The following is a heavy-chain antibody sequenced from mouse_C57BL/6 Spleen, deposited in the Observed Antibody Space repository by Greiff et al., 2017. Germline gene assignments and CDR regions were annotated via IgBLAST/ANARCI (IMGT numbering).Heavy chain of an antibody. J-gene: IGHJ1*03. Sequence: QVQLKQPGAELVKPGASVKLSCKASGYTFTSYWMQWVKQRPGQGLEWIGEIDPSDSYTNYNQKFKGKATLTVDTSSSTAYMQLSSLTSEDSAVYYCARSHYYGSSYEGYFDVWGTGTTVTVSS. V-gene: IGHV1-50*01. CDR3: ARSHYYGSSYEGYFDV. D-gene: IGHD1-1*01. CDR1: GYTFTSYW. CDR2: IDPSDSYT.